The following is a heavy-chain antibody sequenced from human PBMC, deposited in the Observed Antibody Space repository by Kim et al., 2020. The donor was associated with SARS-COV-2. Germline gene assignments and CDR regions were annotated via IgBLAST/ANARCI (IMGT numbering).Heavy chain of an antibody. J-gene: IGHJ4*02. D-gene: IGHD6-19*01. V-gene: IGHV3-23*01. CDR3: AKGNIAVAVVDY. Sequence: YADSVKGRFTISRDNSKNTLYLQMNSLRAEDTAVYYCAKGNIAVAVVDYWGQGTLVTVSS.